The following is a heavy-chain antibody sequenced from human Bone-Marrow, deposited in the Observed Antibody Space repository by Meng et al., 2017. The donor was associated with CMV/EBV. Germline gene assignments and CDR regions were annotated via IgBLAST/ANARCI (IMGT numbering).Heavy chain of an antibody. CDR1: GYTFTSYY. V-gene: IGHV1-8*02. D-gene: IGHD6-13*01. J-gene: IGHJ6*02. CDR2: MNPNSGNT. CDR3: ARGGLEGSSWYFGYYYYGMDV. Sequence: ASVKVSCKASGYTFTSYYMHWVRQATGQGLEWMGWMNPNSGNTGYAQKFQGRVTMTRNTSISTAYMELSSLRSEDTAVYYCARGGLEGSSWYFGYYYYGMDVWGQGTTVTVSS.